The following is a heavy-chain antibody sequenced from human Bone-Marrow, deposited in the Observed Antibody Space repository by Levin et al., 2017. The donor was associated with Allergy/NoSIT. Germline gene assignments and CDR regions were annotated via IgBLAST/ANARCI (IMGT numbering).Heavy chain of an antibody. CDR3: ARQPRFSGFYYAAIDS. D-gene: IGHD3-22*01. J-gene: IGHJ4*02. V-gene: IGHV3-23*01. CDR1: GFTFNNYA. Sequence: GGSLRLSCAASGFTFNNYAMSWVRQAPGKGLEWVSGIGSAGGSTYYADSVKGRFTISRDNSRNTLHLQLNSLTAEDTALYFCARQPRFSGFYYAAIDSWGQGTLVTVSS. CDR2: IGSAGGST.